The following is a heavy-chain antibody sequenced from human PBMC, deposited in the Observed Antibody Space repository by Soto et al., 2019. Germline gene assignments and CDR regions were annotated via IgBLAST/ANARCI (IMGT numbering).Heavy chain of an antibody. CDR1: GGSISSSSYY. CDR3: ARDDSNYGYYYYGMDV. CDR2: IYYSGST. Sequence: TSETLSLTCTVSGGSISSSSYYWGWIRQPPGKGLEWIGYIYYSGSTNYNPSLKSRVTISVDTSKNQFSLKLSSVTAADTAVYYCARDDSNYGYYYYGMDVWGQGTTVTVS. J-gene: IGHJ6*02. V-gene: IGHV4-61*01. D-gene: IGHD4-4*01.